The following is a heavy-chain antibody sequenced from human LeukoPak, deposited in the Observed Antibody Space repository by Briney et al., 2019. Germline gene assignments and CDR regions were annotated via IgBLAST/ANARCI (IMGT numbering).Heavy chain of an antibody. J-gene: IGHJ4*02. CDR1: GYSISTGYY. D-gene: IGHD3-9*01. Sequence: SETLSLTCTVSGYSISTGYYWDWIRQPPGKGLEWIGTFYHGGSTYYNPSLKSRVTISVDTSKNQFSLNLTSVTAADTAVYYCAREDILTGCVIDYWGQGTLVTVSS. CDR2: FYHGGST. V-gene: IGHV4-38-2*02. CDR3: AREDILTGCVIDY.